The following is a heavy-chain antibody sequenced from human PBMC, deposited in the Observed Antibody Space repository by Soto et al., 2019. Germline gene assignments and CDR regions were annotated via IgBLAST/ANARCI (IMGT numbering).Heavy chain of an antibody. CDR1: GGSLSGATYS. CDR3: ARSREFDY. J-gene: IGHJ4*02. Sequence: SETLSLTCGVSGGSLSGATYSWNWIRQPPGKGLEWIGYILPSGTTYYNPSLKSRVTISIDVSKNQFSLSLRSLTAADTAVYYCARSREFDYWSQGTLVTGSS. V-gene: IGHV4-30-2*01. CDR2: ILPSGTT.